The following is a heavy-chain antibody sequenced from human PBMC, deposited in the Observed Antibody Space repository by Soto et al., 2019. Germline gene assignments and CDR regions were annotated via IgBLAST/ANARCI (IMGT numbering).Heavy chain of an antibody. D-gene: IGHD2-2*01. V-gene: IGHV4-39*01. CDR2: IYYSGST. J-gene: IGHJ4*02. CDR1: GGSISSSSYY. Sequence: QLQLQESGPGLVKPSETLSLTCTVSGGSISSSSYYWGWIRQPPGKGLEWIGSIYYSGSTYYNPSLKSRVTISVDTSKNQFSLKLSSVTAADTAVYYCARFLGYCSSTSCSNPIDYWGQGTLVTVSS. CDR3: ARFLGYCSSTSCSNPIDY.